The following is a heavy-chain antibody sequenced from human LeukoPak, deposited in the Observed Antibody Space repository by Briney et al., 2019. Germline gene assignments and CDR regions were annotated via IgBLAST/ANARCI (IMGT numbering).Heavy chain of an antibody. CDR1: GIIFSSFA. CDR2: ISYDGSNK. J-gene: IGHJ5*02. D-gene: IGHD2-2*03. Sequence: GGSLRLSCAVSGIIFSSFAMHWVRQAPGRGLEWVAGISYDGSNKYYADSVKGRFTISRDNSKNTLYLQMNSLRAEDTAVYYCAKDPGYCSSTSCYNWFDPWGQGTLVTVSS. CDR3: AKDPGYCSSTSCYNWFDP. V-gene: IGHV3-30-3*01.